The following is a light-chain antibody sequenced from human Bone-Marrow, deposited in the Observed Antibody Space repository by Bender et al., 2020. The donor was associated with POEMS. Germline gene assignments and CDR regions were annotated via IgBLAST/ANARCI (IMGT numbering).Light chain of an antibody. V-gene: IGLV2-23*02. CDR1: RSDVGSYNR. Sequence: QSALTQPASVSGSPGQSITISCTGTRSDVGSYNRVSWYQQHPGKAPKLMIYEVNKRPSGISDRFSGSKSVNTASLTISGLQAEDEADYVCCSYAGPNILFGRGTKLTVL. CDR3: CSYAGPNIL. CDR2: EVN. J-gene: IGLJ2*01.